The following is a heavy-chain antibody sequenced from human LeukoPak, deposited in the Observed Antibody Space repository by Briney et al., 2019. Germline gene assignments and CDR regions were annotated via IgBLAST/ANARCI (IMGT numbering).Heavy chain of an antibody. Sequence: SETLSLTCTVSGGSISSYYWSCIRQPPGKGLGWIGYIYYSGSTNYNPSLKSRVTISVDTSKNQFSLKLSSVPAADTAVYYCARDRTRIPTHPYYGMDVWGPGTTVTVSS. V-gene: IGHV4-59*13. CDR1: GGSISSYY. J-gene: IGHJ6*02. D-gene: IGHD2-2*02. CDR2: IYYSGST. CDR3: ARDRTRIPTHPYYGMDV.